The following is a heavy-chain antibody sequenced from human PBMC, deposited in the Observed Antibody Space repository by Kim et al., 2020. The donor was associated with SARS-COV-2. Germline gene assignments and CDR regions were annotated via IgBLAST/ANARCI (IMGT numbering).Heavy chain of an antibody. Sequence: GGSLLLSFASSGFIFTNYGMHWVRQAPGKGLEWVAVISYDGRTEYNVDSVKGRFTISRDNSNNTLYLQMNSLREEDTAVYYCAKDPRYHGSGSYFWFDPWGQGTLVTVSS. CDR3: AKDPRYHGSGSYFWFDP. V-gene: IGHV3-30*18. J-gene: IGHJ5*02. CDR2: ISYDGRTE. CDR1: GFIFTNYG. D-gene: IGHD3-10*01.